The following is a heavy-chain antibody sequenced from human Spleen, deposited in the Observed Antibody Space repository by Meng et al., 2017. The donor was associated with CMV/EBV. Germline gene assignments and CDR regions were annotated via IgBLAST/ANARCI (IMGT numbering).Heavy chain of an antibody. Sequence: GESLKISCAASGFTFKTYAMHWVRQAPGKGLEWVAFIRYDGSNKYYADSVKGRFTISRDNSKNTLYLQMNSLRAEDTAVYYCATNEEDIVLMVYASQPTYWGQGTLVTVSS. CDR2: IRYDGSNK. CDR3: ATNEEDIVLMVYASQPTY. D-gene: IGHD2-8*01. CDR1: GFTFKTYA. J-gene: IGHJ4*02. V-gene: IGHV3-30*02.